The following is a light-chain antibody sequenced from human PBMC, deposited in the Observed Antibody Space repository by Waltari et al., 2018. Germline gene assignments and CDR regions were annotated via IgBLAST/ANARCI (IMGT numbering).Light chain of an antibody. V-gene: IGKV3-20*01. J-gene: IGKJ4*01. Sequence: CRASQSGTSISVTWYQQKLGQAPRLLIYGTSSRATGIPDRFSGSGSGTDFTLTISRLEPEDFAVYYCQQYDGEVVTFGGGTKVEI. CDR3: QQYDGEVVT. CDR1: QSGTSIS. CDR2: GTS.